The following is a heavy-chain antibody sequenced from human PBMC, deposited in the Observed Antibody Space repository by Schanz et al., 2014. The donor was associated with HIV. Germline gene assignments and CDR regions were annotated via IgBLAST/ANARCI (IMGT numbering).Heavy chain of an antibody. Sequence: EVQLLESGGGVVQPGRSLRVSCAASGFTFSGFAMSWVRQTPGKGLEWVSSISGSGVSTFYAGSVKGRFAISRDKSKNTLYLQMNSLRVEDTAVYYCAKMARSVAANTNFDYWGQGTLVTVSS. D-gene: IGHD6-19*01. CDR2: ISGSGVST. V-gene: IGHV3-23*01. CDR3: AKMARSVAANTNFDY. CDR1: GFTFSGFA. J-gene: IGHJ4*02.